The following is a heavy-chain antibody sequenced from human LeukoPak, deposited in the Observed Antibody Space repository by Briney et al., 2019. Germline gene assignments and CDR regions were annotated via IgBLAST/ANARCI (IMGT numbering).Heavy chain of an antibody. CDR1: GFTFSSYA. CDR2: IGASGDSI. CDR3: AKIPDVSDY. J-gene: IGHJ4*02. V-gene: IGHV3-23*01. Sequence: GGSLRLSCAVSGFTFSSYAMIWVRQAPGRGLVWVSSIGASGDSIYYTDSVKGRFTISRDNSKNTLYLQMSSLRVEDTAVYYRAKIPDVSDYWGQGTLVTASS.